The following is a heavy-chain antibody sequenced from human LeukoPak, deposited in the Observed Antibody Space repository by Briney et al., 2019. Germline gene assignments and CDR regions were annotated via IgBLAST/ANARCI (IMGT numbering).Heavy chain of an antibody. CDR3: ARGFRDIAMFLDY. D-gene: IGHD5-18*01. CDR1: GFTFSSYE. V-gene: IGHV3-48*03. Sequence: SGGSLRLSCAASGFTFSSYEMNWVRQAPGKGLEWISAISGSSSNVYYAASVRGRFTISRDNAENSLYLQLNIMRAEDTAVYYYARGFRDIAMFLDYWGQGTLVTVSS. CDR2: ISGSSSNV. J-gene: IGHJ4*02.